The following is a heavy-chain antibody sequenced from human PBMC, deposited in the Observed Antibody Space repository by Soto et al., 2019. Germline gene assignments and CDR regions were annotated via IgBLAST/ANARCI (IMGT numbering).Heavy chain of an antibody. CDR1: GGSSSSYD. D-gene: IGHD1-1*01. CDR3: AREERMGYYYYYGMDV. Sequence: SQTLPVTCTVSGGSSSSYDCSCIRQPTGNGLEWSGDIYYSGGTNYNPSLKSRVTISVDTSKNQFSLTLSSVTAADTAVYYCAREERMGYYYYYGMDVWRQGSTDTVTS. V-gene: IGHV4-59*01. J-gene: IGHJ6*02. CDR2: IYYSGGT.